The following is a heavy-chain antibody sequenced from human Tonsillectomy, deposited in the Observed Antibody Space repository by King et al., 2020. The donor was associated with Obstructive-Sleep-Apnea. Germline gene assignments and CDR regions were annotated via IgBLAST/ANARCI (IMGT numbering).Heavy chain of an antibody. CDR1: GGSFSGYY. CDR3: ARGEDYYDSSGYHR. J-gene: IGHJ5*02. D-gene: IGHD3-22*01. CDR2: INHSGST. V-gene: IGHV4-34*01. Sequence: VQLQQWGAGLLKPSETLSLTCAVYGGSFSGYYWSWIRQPPGKGLEWIGEINHSGSTNYNPSLKSRVTISVDTSKIQFSLKLSSVTAADTGVYYCARGEDYYDSSGYHRWGQGTLVTVSS.